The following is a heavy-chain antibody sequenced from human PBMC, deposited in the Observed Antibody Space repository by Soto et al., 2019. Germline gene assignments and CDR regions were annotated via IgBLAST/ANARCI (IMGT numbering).Heavy chain of an antibody. CDR1: GFKYTDFA. J-gene: IGHJ6*02. CDR2: ISYDGSDK. Sequence: VQLVESGGGEVQPGRSLRLSCAASGFKYTDFALHWVRQAPGKGLEWVAIISYDGSDKYYADYVKGRFVISRDNPKNPLYLEMNSLRPEDTAVYFCARRAWDSYYAIDVWGQGTTVTVFS. CDR3: ARRAWDSYYAIDV. V-gene: IGHV3-30*09. D-gene: IGHD3-22*01.